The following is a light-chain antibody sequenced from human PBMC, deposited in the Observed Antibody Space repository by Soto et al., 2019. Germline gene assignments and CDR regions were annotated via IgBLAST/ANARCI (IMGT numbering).Light chain of an antibody. CDR1: QGISSY. CDR2: AAS. J-gene: IGKJ1*01. CDR3: QQYYSYPQT. V-gene: IGKV1-8*01. Sequence: IRMTQSPSSLSASTGDRVTITCRASQGISSYLAWYQQKPGKAPKLLIYAASTLQSGVPSRFSGSGSGTAFTLTISCLQSEDFATYYCQQYYSYPQTLGQGTKVDIK.